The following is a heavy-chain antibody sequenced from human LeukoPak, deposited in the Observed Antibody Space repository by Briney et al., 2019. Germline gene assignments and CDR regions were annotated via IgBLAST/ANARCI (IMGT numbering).Heavy chain of an antibody. Sequence: ASVKLSCKASGYTFTRYSIHCVPHAPGQALEWMGCINPNSCDTNYAQNFQCRVTMTRDTSISTAYMELRRMRSDDTAVYYCATPGYRSSWYDYWGQGTLVTVSS. J-gene: IGHJ4*02. D-gene: IGHD6-13*01. CDR2: INPNSCDT. CDR3: ATPGYRSSWYDY. V-gene: IGHV1-2*02. CDR1: GYTFTRYS.